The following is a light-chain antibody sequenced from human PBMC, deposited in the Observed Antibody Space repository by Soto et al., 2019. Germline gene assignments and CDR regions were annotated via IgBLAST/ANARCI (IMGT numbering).Light chain of an antibody. CDR1: QSVSSN. Sequence: EIVMTQSPATLSVSTGERATLSCRASQSVSSNLAWYQQKPGQAPRLLIYGASTRATGIPARFSGSGSGTEFTLTISSLQSEDFAVDYCQQYNNWPLTFGGGTKVEIK. J-gene: IGKJ4*01. CDR2: GAS. CDR3: QQYNNWPLT. V-gene: IGKV3-15*01.